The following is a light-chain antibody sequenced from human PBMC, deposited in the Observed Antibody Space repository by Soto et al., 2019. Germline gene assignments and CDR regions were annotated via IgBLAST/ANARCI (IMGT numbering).Light chain of an antibody. Sequence: QSALTQPPSASGTPGQRVSISCSGDSSTFATNYVHGYQQLPGAAPKLLIYRSDKRPSGVPERFSGSKTGTSPSLTTRGLRPEDGAHSYCAPNTANLKGPVFGGGPSSPS. J-gene: IGLJ2*01. CDR1: SSTFATNY. V-gene: IGLV1-47*01. CDR2: RSD. CDR3: APNTANLKGPV.